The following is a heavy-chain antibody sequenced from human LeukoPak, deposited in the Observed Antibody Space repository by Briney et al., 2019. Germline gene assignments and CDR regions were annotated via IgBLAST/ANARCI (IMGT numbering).Heavy chain of an antibody. CDR2: IKQDGSEK. V-gene: IGHV3-7*03. CDR3: AAGGRYSSGWWGYFDY. D-gene: IGHD6-19*01. J-gene: IGHJ4*02. CDR1: GFTFRSYW. Sequence: GGSLRLSCAASGFTFRSYWMSWVRQAPGKGLEWVANIKQDGSEKYYVDSVKSRFTISRDNAKNSLYLQMNSLRAEDTAVYYCAAGGRYSSGWWGYFDYWGQGTLVTVSS.